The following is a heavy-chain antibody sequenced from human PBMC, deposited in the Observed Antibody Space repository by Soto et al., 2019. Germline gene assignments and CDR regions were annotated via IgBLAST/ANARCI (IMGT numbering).Heavy chain of an antibody. CDR2: VYSSGTT. CDR1: GGSINSYW. D-gene: IGHD2-21*01. J-gene: IGHJ4*02. Sequence: SLTCTVSGGSINSYWWSWIRQPAGKGLEWIGRVYSSGTTDYNPSLNSRATMSVETSKNQFSLKLSSETAADTAVYYCARDIASYAYGEGYWGQGIQVTVSS. CDR3: ARDIASYAYGEGY. V-gene: IGHV4-4*07.